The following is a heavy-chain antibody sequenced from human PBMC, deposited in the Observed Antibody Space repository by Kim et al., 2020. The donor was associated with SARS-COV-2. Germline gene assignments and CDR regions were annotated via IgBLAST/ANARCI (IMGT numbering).Heavy chain of an antibody. D-gene: IGHD3-22*01. Sequence: SVKVSCKASGGTFSSYAISWVRQAPGQGLEWMGGIIPIFGTANYAQKFQGRVTITADESTSTAYMELSSLRSEDTAVYYCARPLYSYYYDSSGSNPYYYGMDVWGQGTTVTVSS. CDR3: ARPLYSYYYDSSGSNPYYYGMDV. J-gene: IGHJ6*02. V-gene: IGHV1-69*13. CDR2: IIPIFGTA. CDR1: GGTFSSYA.